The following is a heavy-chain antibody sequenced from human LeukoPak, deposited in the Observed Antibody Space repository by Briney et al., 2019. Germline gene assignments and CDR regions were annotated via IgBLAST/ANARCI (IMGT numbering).Heavy chain of an antibody. CDR1: GGCISSYY. J-gene: IGHJ3*02. CDR2: IYYSGST. CDR3: ARGPDGAFDI. V-gene: IGHV4-59*01. D-gene: IGHD1-14*01. Sequence: SETLSLTCTVSGGCISSYYWSWIRQPPGKGLEWIGYIYYSGSTNYNPSLKSRVTISVDTSKNQFSLKLSSVTAADTAVYYCARGPDGAFDIWGQGTMVTVSS.